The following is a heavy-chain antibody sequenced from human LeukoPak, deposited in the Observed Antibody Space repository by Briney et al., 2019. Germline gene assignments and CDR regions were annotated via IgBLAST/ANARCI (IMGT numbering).Heavy chain of an antibody. J-gene: IGHJ3*02. CDR1: GGTFSSYA. CDR3: ARAPLGATQGAFDI. V-gene: IGHV1-69*01. D-gene: IGHD1-26*01. CDR2: IIPIFGTA. Sequence: SVKVSCKASGGTFSSYAISWVRQAPGQGLEWMGGIIPIFGTANYAQKFQGRVTITADESTSTAYMELSSLSSEDTAVYYCARAPLGATQGAFDIWGQGTMVTVSS.